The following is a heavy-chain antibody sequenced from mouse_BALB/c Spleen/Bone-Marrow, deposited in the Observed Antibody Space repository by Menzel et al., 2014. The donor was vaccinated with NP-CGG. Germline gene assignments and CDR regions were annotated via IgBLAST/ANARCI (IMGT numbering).Heavy chain of an antibody. J-gene: IGHJ4*01. CDR2: IWAGGST. V-gene: IGHV2-9*02. CDR3: ARGSYYEGAMDY. D-gene: IGHD1-1*01. Sequence: VKLEESGLGLVAPSQSLSITCTVSGLSLTSYGAHWVRQPPGKVLEWLGVIWAGGSTNYNSALMSRLSISKDNSKSQVFLKMNSLQTDDTAMYYCARGSYYEGAMDYWGQGPSGT. CDR1: GLSLTSYG.